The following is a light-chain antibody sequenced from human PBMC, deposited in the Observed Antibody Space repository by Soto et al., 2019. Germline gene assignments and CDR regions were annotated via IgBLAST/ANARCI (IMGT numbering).Light chain of an antibody. J-gene: IGLJ2*01. V-gene: IGLV9-49*01. CDR3: GADHGSGSNFVYVV. CDR1: SGYSNYK. CDR2: VGTGGIVG. Sequence: QSVLTQPPSASASLGASVTLTCTLSSGYSNYKVDWYQQRPGKGPRFVMRVGTGGIVGSKGDGIPDRFSVLGSGLKRYLTIKNIQEEDESDYHCGADHGSGSNFVYVVFGGGTKLTVL.